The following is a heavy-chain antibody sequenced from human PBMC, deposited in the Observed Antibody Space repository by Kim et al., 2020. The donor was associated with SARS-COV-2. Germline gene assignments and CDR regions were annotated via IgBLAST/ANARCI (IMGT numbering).Heavy chain of an antibody. Sequence: ASVKVSCKASGYTFTSYYMHWVRQAPGQGLGWMGIINPSGGSTSYAQKFQGRVTMTRDTSTSTVYMELSSLRSEDTAVYYCARDLGMIAAANYGMDVWGLGTTVTVSS. V-gene: IGHV1-46*01. J-gene: IGHJ6*02. D-gene: IGHD6-13*01. CDR2: INPSGGST. CDR3: ARDLGMIAAANYGMDV. CDR1: GYTFTSYY.